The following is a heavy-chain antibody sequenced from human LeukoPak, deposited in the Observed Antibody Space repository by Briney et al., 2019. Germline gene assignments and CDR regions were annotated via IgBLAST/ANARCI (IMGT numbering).Heavy chain of an antibody. Sequence: QPSETLSLACTVSGASISDYYWSWIRQPPGKGLEWFGYIYYTGRTKYNPCLERRVPISIDTSKNHLYLKLSSVTAADTAMYYCARHSRAYSSTSGSFEYWGQGTLVNVFS. CDR3: ARHSRAYSSTSGSFEY. CDR1: GASISDYY. V-gene: IGHV4-59*08. CDR2: IYYTGRT. J-gene: IGHJ4*02. D-gene: IGHD2-2*01.